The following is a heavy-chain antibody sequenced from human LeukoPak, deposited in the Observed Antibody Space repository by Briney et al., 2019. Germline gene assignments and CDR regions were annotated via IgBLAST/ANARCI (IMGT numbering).Heavy chain of an antibody. CDR3: ARNTRGWYPYYDYYGMDV. D-gene: IGHD6-19*01. J-gene: IGHJ6*02. CDR1: GFSFSNYA. V-gene: IGHV3-23*01. Sequence: GGSLRLSCAASGFSFSNYAMSWVRQAPGKGLEWVSGISGSGGSTYYAHSAKGRFTMYIDNSKNTLYMQLNSLRAGDTAVYYCARNTRGWYPYYDYYGMDVWGQGTAVTVSS. CDR2: ISGSGGST.